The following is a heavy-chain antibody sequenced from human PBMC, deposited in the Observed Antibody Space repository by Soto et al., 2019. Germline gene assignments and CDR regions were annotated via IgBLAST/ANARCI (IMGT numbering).Heavy chain of an antibody. CDR2: IKQDGSEK. CDR3: ARRGGLRYFDWLLTGSFDY. J-gene: IGHJ4*02. D-gene: IGHD3-9*01. V-gene: IGHV3-7*01. CDR1: GFTFSSYW. Sequence: EVQLVESGGGLVQPGGSLRLSCAASGFTFSSYWMSWVRQAPGKGLEWVANIKQDGSEKYYVDSEKGRFTISRDNAKNSLYLQMNRLRAEDTAVYYCARRGGLRYFDWLLTGSFDYWGQGTLVTVSS.